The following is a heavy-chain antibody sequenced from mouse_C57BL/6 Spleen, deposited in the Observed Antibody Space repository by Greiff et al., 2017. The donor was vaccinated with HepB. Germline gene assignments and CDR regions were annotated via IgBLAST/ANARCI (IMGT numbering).Heavy chain of an antibody. Sequence: VQLQQSGAELARPGASVKMSCKASGYTFTSYTMHWVKQRPGQGLEWIGYINPSSGYTKYNQKFKDKATLTADKSSSTAYMQLSSLTSEDSAVYYCARSFYGSTQDYAMDYWGQGTSVTVSS. D-gene: IGHD1-1*01. CDR1: GYTFTSYT. CDR2: INPSSGYT. CDR3: ARSFYGSTQDYAMDY. J-gene: IGHJ4*01. V-gene: IGHV1-4*01.